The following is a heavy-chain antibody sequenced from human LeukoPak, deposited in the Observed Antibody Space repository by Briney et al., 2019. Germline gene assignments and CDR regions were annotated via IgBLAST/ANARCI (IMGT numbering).Heavy chain of an antibody. CDR2: IYSGGST. J-gene: IGHJ4*02. CDR1: GFTVSSNY. V-gene: IGHV3-66*01. CDR3: AREGDYYDSSGYPTHPYDY. Sequence: GGSLRLSCAASGFTVSSNYMSWVRQAPGKGLEWVSVIYSGGSTYYADSVKGRFTISRDNSKNTLYLQMNSLRAEDTAVYYCAREGDYYDSSGYPTHPYDYWGQGTLVTVSS. D-gene: IGHD3-22*01.